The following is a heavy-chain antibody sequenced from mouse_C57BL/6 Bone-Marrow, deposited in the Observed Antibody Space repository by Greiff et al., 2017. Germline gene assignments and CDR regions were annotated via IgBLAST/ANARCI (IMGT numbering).Heavy chain of an antibody. Sequence: QVQLKQPGAELVKPGASVKLSCKASGYTFTSYWMQWVKQRPGQGLEWIGEIDPSDSYTNYNQKFKGKATLTVDTSSSTAYMQLSSLTSEDSAVYYCARGGQLRRFDYWGQGTTLTVSS. CDR1: GYTFTSYW. V-gene: IGHV1-50*01. J-gene: IGHJ2*01. D-gene: IGHD3-2*02. CDR3: ARGGQLRRFDY. CDR2: IDPSDSYT.